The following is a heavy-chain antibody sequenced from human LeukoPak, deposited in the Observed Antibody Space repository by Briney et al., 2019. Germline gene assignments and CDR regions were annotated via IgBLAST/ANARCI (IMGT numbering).Heavy chain of an antibody. D-gene: IGHD3-9*01. J-gene: IGHJ4*02. CDR2: INPNSGGT. V-gene: IGHV1-2*06. Sequence: ASVKVFCKASGYTFTGYYMHWVRQAPGQGLEWMGRINPNSGGTNYAQKFQGGVTMTRDTSISTAYMELSRLRSDDTAVYYCARDLGDILTGYTFLDWGQGTLVTVSS. CDR1: GYTFTGYY. CDR3: ARDLGDILTGYTFLD.